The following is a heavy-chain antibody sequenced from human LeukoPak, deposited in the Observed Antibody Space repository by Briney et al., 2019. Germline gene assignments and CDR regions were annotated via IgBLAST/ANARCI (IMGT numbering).Heavy chain of an antibody. CDR2: IYYSGST. J-gene: IGHJ4*02. V-gene: IGHV4-59*08. CDR1: GGSISSHY. CDR3: ARFRLRLRYFDY. Sequence: SETLSLTCTVSGGSISSHYWSWIRQPPGKGLEWIGYIYYSGSTNYNPSLKSRVTISVDTSKNQFSLKLSSVTAADTAVYYCARFRLRLRYFDYWGQGTLVTVSS. D-gene: IGHD5-12*01.